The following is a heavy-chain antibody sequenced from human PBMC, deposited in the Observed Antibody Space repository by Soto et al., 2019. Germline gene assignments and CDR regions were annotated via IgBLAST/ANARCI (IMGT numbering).Heavy chain of an antibody. D-gene: IGHD5-12*01. CDR1: GFTFSSYS. CDR2: IISSSSYI. CDR3: ARGTRLRPFDY. Sequence: EVQLVESGGGLVKPGGSLRLSCSASGFTFSSYSMNWVRQAPGKGLEWVSSIISSSSYIYYADSVKSRFTISRDNAKNSLYLQMNSLRAEDTAVYYCARGTRLRPFDYWGQGTLVTVSS. J-gene: IGHJ4*02. V-gene: IGHV3-21*01.